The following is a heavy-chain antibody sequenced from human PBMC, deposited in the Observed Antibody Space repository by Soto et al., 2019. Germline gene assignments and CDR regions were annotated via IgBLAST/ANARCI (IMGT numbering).Heavy chain of an antibody. D-gene: IGHD3-10*01. CDR2: IYYSGST. CDR1: GGSISSSSYY. CDR3: LPWFGDDCYYGMDV. Sequence: SETLSLTCTVSGGSISSSSYYWGWIRQPPGKGLEWIGSIYYSGSTYYNPSLKSRVTISVDTSKNQFSLKLSSVTAADTAVYYCLPWFGDDCYYGMDVWCQGTTVT. J-gene: IGHJ6*02. V-gene: IGHV4-39*01.